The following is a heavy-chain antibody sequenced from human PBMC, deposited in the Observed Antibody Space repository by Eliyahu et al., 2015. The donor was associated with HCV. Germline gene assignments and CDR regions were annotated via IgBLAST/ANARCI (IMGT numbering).Heavy chain of an antibody. CDR1: GFTFXSYG. V-gene: IGHV3-30*18. D-gene: IGHD2-21*01. J-gene: IGHJ6*02. CDR2: ISYDGSNK. CDR3: AKDDGDITNLQHSYFYGMDV. Sequence: QVHLVESGGGVVQPGRSLRLXCAASGFTFXSYGMXGVRQAPGKGLEWXSSISYDGSNKFYEDPVKGRFTVSRDNSMHTLYLQMNSLRPEDSVVYYCAKDDGDITNLQHSYFYGMDVWGQGTTVTVSS.